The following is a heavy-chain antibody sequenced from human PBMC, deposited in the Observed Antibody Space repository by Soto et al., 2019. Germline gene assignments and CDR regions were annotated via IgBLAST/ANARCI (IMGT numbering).Heavy chain of an antibody. CDR1: GGSISSYY. CDR2: IYTSGSX. J-gene: IGHJ6*02. V-gene: IGHV4-4*07. Sequence: SETLSLTWTVSGGSISSYYWSWIRQPAGKGLEWIGRIYTSGSXNXXXXXXXRVTMSVDTSKNQFSLKLSSVTAADTAVYYCARXSYSSSPGLISYYGMDVWGQGTTVTVSS. D-gene: IGHD6-6*01. CDR3: ARXSYSSSPGLISYYGMDV.